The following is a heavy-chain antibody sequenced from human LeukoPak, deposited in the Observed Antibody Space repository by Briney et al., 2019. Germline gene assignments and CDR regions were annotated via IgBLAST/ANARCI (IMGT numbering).Heavy chain of an antibody. Sequence: GGSLRLSCAASGFTFSSYWMSWVRQAPGKGLEWVSAISGSGGSTYYADSVKGRFTISRDNSKNTLYLQMNSLRAEDTAVYYCAKDLNYYDSSGYYPEGYWGQGTLVTVSS. CDR2: ISGSGGST. CDR3: AKDLNYYDSSGYYPEGY. D-gene: IGHD3-22*01. J-gene: IGHJ4*02. CDR1: GFTFSSYW. V-gene: IGHV3-23*01.